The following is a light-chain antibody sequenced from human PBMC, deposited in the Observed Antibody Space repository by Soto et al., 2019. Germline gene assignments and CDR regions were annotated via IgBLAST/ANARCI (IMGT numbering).Light chain of an antibody. V-gene: IGLV1-40*01. CDR1: SSNIGAGFE. CDR3: QSYDNSLSGVL. Sequence: QSVLTQPPSVSGAPGQRVTISCTGSSSNIGAGFEVHWYQQFPGTAPKLRIYGNNNRPSGVPDRFSGSRSGTSASLAITGLQAEDEADYYCQSYDNSLSGVLFGGGTKLTVL. J-gene: IGLJ2*01. CDR2: GNN.